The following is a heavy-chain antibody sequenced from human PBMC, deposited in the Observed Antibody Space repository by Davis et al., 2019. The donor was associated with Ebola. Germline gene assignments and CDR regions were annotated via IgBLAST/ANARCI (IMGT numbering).Heavy chain of an antibody. CDR1: GFTFSTYW. J-gene: IGHJ6*02. Sequence: GESLKISCAASGFTFSTYWMNWVRQAPGKGLEWVSSISSSSSYIYYADSVKGRFTISRDNAKNSLYLQMNSLRAEDTAVYYCARDIGYSGYVVYYGMDVWGQGTTVTVSS. CDR2: ISSSSSYI. CDR3: ARDIGYSGYVVYYGMDV. V-gene: IGHV3-21*01. D-gene: IGHD5-12*01.